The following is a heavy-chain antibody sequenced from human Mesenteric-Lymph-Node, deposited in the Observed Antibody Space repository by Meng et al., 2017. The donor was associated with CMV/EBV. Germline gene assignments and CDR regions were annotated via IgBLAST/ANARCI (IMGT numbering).Heavy chain of an antibody. D-gene: IGHD3-3*01. Sequence: SETLSLTCGVYGGSFSGYYWIWIRQPPGKGLEWIGEINDSGTTNYNPSLKSRVTISVDTSKNQFSLKLSSVTAADTAVYYCARDKVTILGDDAFDIWGQGTMVTVSS. CDR3: ARDKVTILGDDAFDI. CDR1: GGSFSGYY. J-gene: IGHJ3*02. CDR2: INDSGTT. V-gene: IGHV4-34*01.